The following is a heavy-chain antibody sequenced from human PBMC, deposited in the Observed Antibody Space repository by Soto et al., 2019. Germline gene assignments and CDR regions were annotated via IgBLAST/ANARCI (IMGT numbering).Heavy chain of an antibody. J-gene: IGHJ6*03. CDR3: AKDGSDKLYYYYYYMDV. CDR2: ISYDGSNK. D-gene: IGHD1-1*01. Sequence: QVQLVESGGGVVQPGRSLRLSCAASGFTFSSYGMHWVRQAPGKGLEWVAVISYDGSNKYYADSVKGRFTISRDNSKNTLYLQMNSLRAEDTAVYYCAKDGSDKLYYYYYYMDVGGKGTTVTVSS. V-gene: IGHV3-30*18. CDR1: GFTFSSYG.